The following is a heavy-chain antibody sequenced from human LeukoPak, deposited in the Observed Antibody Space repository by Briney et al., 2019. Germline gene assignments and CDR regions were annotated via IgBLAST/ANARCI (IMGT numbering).Heavy chain of an antibody. D-gene: IGHD3-22*01. V-gene: IGHV4-39*07. CDR2: IYYSGST. Sequence: SETLSLTCTVSGGSISSSSYYWGWIRQPPGKGLEWIGSIYYSGSTYYNPSLKSRVTIAVDTSKNQFSLKLSSVTAADTAVYYCARVGDYNDSSGYYFDYWGQGTLVTVSS. CDR3: ARVGDYNDSSGYYFDY. J-gene: IGHJ4*02. CDR1: GGSISSSSYY.